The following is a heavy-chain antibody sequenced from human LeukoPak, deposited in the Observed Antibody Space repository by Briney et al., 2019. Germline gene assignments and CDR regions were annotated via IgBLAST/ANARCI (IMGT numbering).Heavy chain of an antibody. CDR3: ATVLSVDMALSSSPGSYFYMDV. CDR1: GGSITSYY. D-gene: IGHD5-24*01. Sequence: SETLSLTCTVSGGSITSYYWSWIRKPPGQGLEWIAAIYYTGSTTYSPSLKSRVTISVDTSKKQFSLKLSSVTAADTAVYYCATVLSVDMALSSSPGSYFYMDVWGKGATVTVSS. J-gene: IGHJ6*03. V-gene: IGHV4-59*01. CDR2: IYYTGST.